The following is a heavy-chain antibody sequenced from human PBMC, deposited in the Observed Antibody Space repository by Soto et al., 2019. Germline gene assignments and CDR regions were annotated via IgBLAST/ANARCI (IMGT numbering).Heavy chain of an antibody. CDR1: GFSLSTSGMC. V-gene: IGHV2-70*01. CDR3: TRIPPGPTYPHYYYYGMDV. J-gene: IGHJ6*02. Sequence: ASGPTLVNPTQTLTLTCTFSGFSLSTSGMCVSWIRQPPGKALEWLALIDWDDDKYYSTSLKTRLTISKDTSKNQVVLTMTNMDPVDTATYYCTRIPPGPTYPHYYYYGMDVWGQGTTVTVSS. CDR2: IDWDDDK.